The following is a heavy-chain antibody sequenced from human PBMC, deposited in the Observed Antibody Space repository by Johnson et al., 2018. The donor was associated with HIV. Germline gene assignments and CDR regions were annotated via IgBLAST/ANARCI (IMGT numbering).Heavy chain of an antibody. Sequence: QVQLVESGGGLVKPGGSLRLSCAASGLIFSDYYMSWIRQAPGKGLEWVSSISGSSSAIYYADSVKGRFTISRDNARTSLYLQMNSLRDEDTAVYYCVTADRGSAWGQGTTVTVSS. J-gene: IGHJ3*01. CDR3: VTADRGSA. V-gene: IGHV3-11*01. D-gene: IGHD1-26*01. CDR2: ISGSSSAI. CDR1: GLIFSDYY.